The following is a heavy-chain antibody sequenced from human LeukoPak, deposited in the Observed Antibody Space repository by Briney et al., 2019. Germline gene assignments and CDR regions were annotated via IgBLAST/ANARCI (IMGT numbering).Heavy chain of an antibody. J-gene: IGHJ4*02. CDR2: IYYSGST. V-gene: IGHV4-59*01. CDR1: GGSISSYY. Sequence: SETLSLTCTVSGGSISSYYWSWIRQPPGKGLEWIGYIYYSGSTNYNPSLKSRVTISVDTSKNQFSLKLSSVTAADTAVYYCAGGTHYYDSSVGYFDYWGQGTLVTVSS. CDR3: AGGTHYYDSSVGYFDY. D-gene: IGHD3-22*01.